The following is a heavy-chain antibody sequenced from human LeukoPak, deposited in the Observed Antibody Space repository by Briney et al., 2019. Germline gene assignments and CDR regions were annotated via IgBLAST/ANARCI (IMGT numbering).Heavy chain of an antibody. CDR3: AGASPERYGDFDI. CDR1: GFTFSTYW. D-gene: IGHD4/OR15-4a*01. CDR2: IKTDGSST. J-gene: IGHJ3*02. V-gene: IGHV3-74*01. Sequence: PGGSLRLSCAASGFTFSTYWMHWVRQGPGKGLVWVSRIKTDGSSTNYADSVKGRFTISRDNAKNTLYLQMNSLRVEDTAVYYCAGASPERYGDFDIWGQGTMVTVSS.